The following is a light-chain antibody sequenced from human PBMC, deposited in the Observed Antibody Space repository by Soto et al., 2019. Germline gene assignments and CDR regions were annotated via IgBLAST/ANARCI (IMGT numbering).Light chain of an antibody. CDR3: MQALQTPPWT. V-gene: IGKV2-28*01. CDR1: QSLLHSNGYNY. CDR2: LRS. Sequence: DIVVTQSPLSLPVTPGEPASISCRSSQSLLHSNGYNYLDWYLQKPGQSPQLLIYLRSNRASGVPDRFSGSGSGTDFTLKISRVEAEDVGVYYCMQALQTPPWTFGQGTKVDIK. J-gene: IGKJ1*01.